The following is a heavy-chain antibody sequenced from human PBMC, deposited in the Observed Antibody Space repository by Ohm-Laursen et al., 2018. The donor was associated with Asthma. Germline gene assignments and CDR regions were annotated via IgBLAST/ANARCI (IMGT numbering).Heavy chain of an antibody. V-gene: IGHV4-31*03. CDR2: IHYRGST. D-gene: IGHD3-10*01. J-gene: IGHJ4*02. CDR3: ARDGRLRGSFDY. Sequence: PSQTLSLTCTVSGGSISSGHYYWTWIRQHPGKGLEWIGNIHYRGSTIYNPSLESRLTISVDTSKNQFSLNLSSVTAADTALYYCARDGRLRGSFDYWGQGTLVTVSS. CDR1: GGSISSGHYY.